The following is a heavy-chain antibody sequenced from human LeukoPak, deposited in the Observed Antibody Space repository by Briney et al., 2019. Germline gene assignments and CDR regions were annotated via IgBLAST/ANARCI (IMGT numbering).Heavy chain of an antibody. CDR2: IYTSGST. J-gene: IGHJ5*02. Sequence: PSQTLSLTCTVSGGSISSGSYYWSWIRQPAGKGLEWIGRIYTSGSTNYNPSLKSRVTISVDTSKNQFSLKLSSVTAADTAVYYCAREYRLLLGRFDPWGQGTLVTVSS. CDR1: GGSISSGSYY. V-gene: IGHV4-61*02. D-gene: IGHD2-2*01. CDR3: AREYRLLLGRFDP.